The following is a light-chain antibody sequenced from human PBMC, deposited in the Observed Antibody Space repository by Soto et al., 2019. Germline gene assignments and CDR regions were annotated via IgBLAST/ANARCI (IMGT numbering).Light chain of an antibody. Sequence: QSVLTQPASVSGSPGQSITISCTGTSSDLAIYNYVSWYRQQPGKAPKLMIYQVTNRPSGVSNRFSGSRSGNTASLTISGLQAEDEADYYCSSYTDRRNYVFGTGTKVTVL. CDR3: SSYTDRRNYV. CDR2: QVT. CDR1: SSDLAIYNY. J-gene: IGLJ1*01. V-gene: IGLV2-14*01.